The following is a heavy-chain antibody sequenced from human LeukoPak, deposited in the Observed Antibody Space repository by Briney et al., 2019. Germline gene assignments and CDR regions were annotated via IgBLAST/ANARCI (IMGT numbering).Heavy chain of an antibody. V-gene: IGHV4-59*01. Sequence: SETLSLTCTVSGDSITNSYWSWFRQPPGKGLEWIGSIYYSGSTNYNPSLKSRVTISVDTSKNQFSLKLSSVTAADTALYYCARENGYRYDYWGQGTLVTVSS. CDR2: IYYSGST. CDR1: GDSITNSY. D-gene: IGHD5-18*01. J-gene: IGHJ4*02. CDR3: ARENGYRYDY.